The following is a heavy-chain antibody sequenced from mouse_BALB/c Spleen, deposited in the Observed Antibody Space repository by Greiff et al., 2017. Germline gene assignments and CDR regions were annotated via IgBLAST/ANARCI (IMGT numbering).Heavy chain of an antibody. Sequence: EVQLVESGPGLVKPSQSLSLTCTVTGYSITSDYAWNWIRQFPGNKLEWMGYISYSGSTSYNPSLKSRISITRDTSKNQFFLQLNSVTTEDTATYYCASSYYYGSPSWFAYWGQGTLVTVSA. CDR2: ISYSGST. V-gene: IGHV3-2*02. J-gene: IGHJ3*01. D-gene: IGHD1-1*01. CDR3: ASSYYYGSPSWFAY. CDR1: GYSITSDYA.